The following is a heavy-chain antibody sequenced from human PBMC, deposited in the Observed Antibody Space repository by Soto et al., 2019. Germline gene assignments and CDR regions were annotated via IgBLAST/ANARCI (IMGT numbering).Heavy chain of an antibody. Sequence: KTSETLSLTCAVSGGSISTTNWWTWVRQPPGKGLEWIGEIFHSGSTNYSPSLKSRVTISVDKSKNQFSLKLSSVTAADTAVYYCARVDSSGYYGSVDYWGQGTLVTVSS. CDR1: GGSISTTNW. J-gene: IGHJ4*02. V-gene: IGHV4-4*02. CDR2: IFHSGST. D-gene: IGHD3-22*01. CDR3: ARVDSSGYYGSVDY.